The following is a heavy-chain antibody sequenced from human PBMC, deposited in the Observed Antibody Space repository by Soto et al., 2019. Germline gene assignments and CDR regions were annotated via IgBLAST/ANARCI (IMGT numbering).Heavy chain of an antibody. J-gene: IGHJ6*02. CDR2: ISYDGSNK. CDR3: ARERRVRGVRYGMDV. CDR1: GFTFSSYA. Sequence: ESGGGVVQPGRSLRLSCAASGFTFSSYAMHWVRQAPGKGLEWVAVISYDGSNKYYADSVKGRFTISRDNSKNTLYLQMNSLRAEDTAVYYCARERRVRGVRYGMDVWGQGTTVTVSS. D-gene: IGHD3-10*01. V-gene: IGHV3-30-3*01.